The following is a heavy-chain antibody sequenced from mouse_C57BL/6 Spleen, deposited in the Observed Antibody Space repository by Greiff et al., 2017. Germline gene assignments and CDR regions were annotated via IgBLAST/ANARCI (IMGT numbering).Heavy chain of an antibody. J-gene: IGHJ2*01. CDR2: ISDGGSST. V-gene: IGHV5-4*03. CDR1: GFTFSSYA. D-gene: IGHD2-5*01. Sequence: EVKLVESGGGLVKPGGSLKLSCAASGFTFSSYAMSWVRQTPEKRLEWVATISDGGSSTYYPDNVKGRFTISRDNAKNNLYLQMSHLKSEDTAMYYCARGRTIVTPFDYWGQGTTLTVSS. CDR3: ARGRTIVTPFDY.